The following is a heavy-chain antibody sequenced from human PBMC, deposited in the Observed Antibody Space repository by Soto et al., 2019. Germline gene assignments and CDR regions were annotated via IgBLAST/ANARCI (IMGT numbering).Heavy chain of an antibody. J-gene: IGHJ4*02. Sequence: QVQLQESGPGLVKPSETLSLTCTVSGASVSSGIYYWNWIRQPPGKGLEWIGYIYYTGSTNYNPSLKSRGTRSADTSKNQFSLRLHSVTAADTAMYYCAREGYYESSGLDSWGQGILVTVSS. V-gene: IGHV4-61*01. CDR1: GASVSSGIYY. CDR2: IYYTGST. D-gene: IGHD3-22*01. CDR3: AREGYYESSGLDS.